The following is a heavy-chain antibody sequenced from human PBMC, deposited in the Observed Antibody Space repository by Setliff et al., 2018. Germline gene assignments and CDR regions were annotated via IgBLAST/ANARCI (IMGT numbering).Heavy chain of an antibody. V-gene: IGHV3-48*04. CDR1: GFTFRSYS. CDR3: ARGGRFAHYMDV. Sequence: GGSLRLSCAASGFTFRSYSMKWVRQAPGKGLEWVSYISSSSSTIYCADSVKGRFTISRDNAKNSLYLQMNSLRAEDTAVYYCARGGRFAHYMDVWGKGTTVTVSS. J-gene: IGHJ6*03. D-gene: IGHD3-3*01. CDR2: ISSSSSTI.